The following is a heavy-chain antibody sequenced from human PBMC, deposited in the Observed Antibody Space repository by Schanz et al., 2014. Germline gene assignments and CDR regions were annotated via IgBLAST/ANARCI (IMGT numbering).Heavy chain of an antibody. CDR3: ARDSDVSKYNLFDS. CDR2: MNPNSGTT. J-gene: IGHJ5*01. Sequence: QVQLVQSRPEVKKPGASVKVSCKASGYTFTSYGISWVRQAPGQGLEWMGWMNPNSGTTGYAQKFQGRVTMTRDTSISTVYMELTRLTFDDTAIYYCARDSDVSKYNLFDSWGQGTLVTVSS. CDR1: GYTFTSYG. V-gene: IGHV1-8*01.